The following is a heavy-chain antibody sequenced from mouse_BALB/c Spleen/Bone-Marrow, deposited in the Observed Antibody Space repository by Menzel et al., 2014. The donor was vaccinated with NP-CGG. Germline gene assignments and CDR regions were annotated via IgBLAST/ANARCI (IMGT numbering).Heavy chain of an antibody. D-gene: IGHD2-1*01. V-gene: IGHV7-3*02. CDR3: ARDINYGNHWCFDV. CDR1: GFTFTDYY. CDR2: IRNKAKGYTT. J-gene: IGHJ1*01. Sequence: EVQLVESGGGLVQPGGSLRISCATSGFTFTDYYMSWVRQPPGKALEWLGFIRNKAKGYTTEHSASVKGRFTISRDNSQSILCLQMNTLRAEDSAPYYCARDINYGNHWCFDVWGAGTTVTVSS.